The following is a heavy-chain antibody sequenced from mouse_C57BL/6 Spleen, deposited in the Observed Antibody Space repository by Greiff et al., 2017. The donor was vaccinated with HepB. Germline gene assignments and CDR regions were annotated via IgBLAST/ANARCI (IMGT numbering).Heavy chain of an antibody. CDR2: IYPGDGDT. CDR1: GYAFSSSW. CDR3: ARDLYTPFDY. D-gene: IGHD2-12*01. J-gene: IGHJ2*01. Sequence: QVQLKQSGPELVKPGASVKISCKASGYAFSSSWMNWVKQRPGKGLEWIGRIYPGDGDTNYNGKFKGKATLTADKSSSTAYMQLSSLTSEDSAVYFCARDLYTPFDYWGQGTTLTVSS. V-gene: IGHV1-82*01.